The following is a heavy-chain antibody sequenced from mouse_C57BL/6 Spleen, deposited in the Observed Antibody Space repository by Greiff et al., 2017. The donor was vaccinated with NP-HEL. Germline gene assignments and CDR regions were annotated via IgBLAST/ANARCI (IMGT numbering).Heavy chain of an antibody. CDR2: IYPGDGDT. J-gene: IGHJ2*01. D-gene: IGHD1-1*01. CDR3: ARRDYGSSFDY. V-gene: IGHV1-80*01. Sequence: QVQLQQSGAELVKPGASVKISCKASGYAFSSYWMNWVKQRPGKGLEWIGQIYPGDGDTNYNGKFKGKATLTADTSSSTAYMQLSSLTSEDSAVYFCARRDYGSSFDYWGQGTTLTVSS. CDR1: GYAFSSYW.